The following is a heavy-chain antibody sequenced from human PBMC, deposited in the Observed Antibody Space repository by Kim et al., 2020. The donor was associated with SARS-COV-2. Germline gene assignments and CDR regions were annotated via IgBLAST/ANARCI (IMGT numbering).Heavy chain of an antibody. V-gene: IGHV1-24*01. CDR3: ATALPMAVAGYSYYYGMDV. Sequence: ASVKVSCKVSGYTLTELCMHWVRQAPGKGLEWMGGFDPEDGETIYAQKFQGRVTMTEDTSTDTAYMELSSLRSEDTAVYYCATALPMAVAGYSYYYGMDVWGQGTTVTVSS. CDR2: FDPEDGET. CDR1: GYTLTELC. J-gene: IGHJ6*02. D-gene: IGHD6-19*01.